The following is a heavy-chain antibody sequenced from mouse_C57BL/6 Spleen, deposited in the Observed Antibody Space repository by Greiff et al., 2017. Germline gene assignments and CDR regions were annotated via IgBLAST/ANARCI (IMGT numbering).Heavy chain of an antibody. Sequence: EVHVVESGGGLVQPKGSLKLSCAASGFSFNTYAMNWVRQAPGKGLEWVARIRSKSNNYATYYADSVKDRFTISRDDSESMLYLQMNNLKTEDTAMYYCVRGGYGRDYFDYWGQGTTLTVSS. CDR1: GFSFNTYA. CDR3: VRGGYGRDYFDY. CDR2: IRSKSNNYAT. D-gene: IGHD1-1*01. V-gene: IGHV10-1*01. J-gene: IGHJ2*01.